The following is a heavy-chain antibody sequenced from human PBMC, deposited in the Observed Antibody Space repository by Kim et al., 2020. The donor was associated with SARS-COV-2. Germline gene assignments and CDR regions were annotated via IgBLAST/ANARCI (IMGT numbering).Heavy chain of an antibody. CDR3: ARQGCSSATCLVDY. CDR2: IYPADSDT. Sequence: GDSLKISCKGSGYFFTTYWIGWVRQMPGKGLEWMGIIYPADSDTRYSPSFQGQVTISVDKSISTAYLQWSSLKASDSAMYYCARQGCSSATCLVDYWGQGTLVTVSS. V-gene: IGHV5-51*01. CDR1: GYFFTTYW. J-gene: IGHJ4*02. D-gene: IGHD2-2*01.